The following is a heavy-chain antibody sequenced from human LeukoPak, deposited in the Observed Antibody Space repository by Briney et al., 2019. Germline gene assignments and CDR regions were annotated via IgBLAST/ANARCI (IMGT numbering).Heavy chain of an antibody. CDR1: GYSISSGYY. V-gene: IGHV4-38-2*02. D-gene: IGHD3-10*01. CDR2: IYHSGST. J-gene: IGHJ3*02. CDR3: ARGDYGSGIHS. Sequence: SETLSLTCTVSGYSISSGYYWGWIRQPPGKGLEWIGSIYHSGSTYYNPSLKSRVTISVDTSKNQFSLKLSSVTAADTAVYYCARGDYGSGIHSWGQGTMVTVSS.